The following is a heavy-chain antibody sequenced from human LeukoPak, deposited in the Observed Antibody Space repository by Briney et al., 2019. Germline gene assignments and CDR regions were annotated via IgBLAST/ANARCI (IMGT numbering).Heavy chain of an antibody. CDR3: ARESGSYDAFDI. D-gene: IGHD1-26*01. J-gene: IGHJ3*02. CDR2: ISVSGVST. V-gene: IGHV3-23*01. CDR1: GFTFSSYA. Sequence: PGGSLRLSCAASGFTFSSYAMSWVRQAPGKGLEWVSGISVSGVSTYYADSVKGRFTISRDNSKNTLYLQMNSLRAEDTAVYYCARESGSYDAFDIWGQGTMVTVSS.